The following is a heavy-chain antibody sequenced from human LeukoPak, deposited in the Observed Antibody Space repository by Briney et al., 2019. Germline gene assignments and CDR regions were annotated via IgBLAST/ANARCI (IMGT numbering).Heavy chain of an antibody. J-gene: IGHJ6*04. V-gene: IGHV4-4*07. CDR2: MYSSGSS. CDR3: ASHDYGDYSGLDV. CDR1: GDSISSYY. Sequence: PSETLSLTCTVSGDSISSYYWSWIRQPAGKGLEWIGRMYSSGSSNYNPSLKSRVTMSIDTSKNQFSLKLSSMTVADTAVYYCASHDYGDYSGLDVWGKGTTVTVSS. D-gene: IGHD4-17*01.